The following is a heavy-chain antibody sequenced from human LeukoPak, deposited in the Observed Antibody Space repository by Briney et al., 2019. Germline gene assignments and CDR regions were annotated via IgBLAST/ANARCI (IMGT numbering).Heavy chain of an antibody. CDR3: ARTRQQLARDAFDI. V-gene: IGHV4-59*01. J-gene: IGHJ3*02. CDR1: GGSISSYY. D-gene: IGHD6-13*01. Sequence: SETLSLTCTVSGGSISSYYWSWIRQPPGKGLEWIGYIYYSGSTNYNPSLKSRATISVDTSKNQFSLKLSSVTAADTAVYYCARTRQQLARDAFDIWGQGTMVTVSS. CDR2: IYYSGST.